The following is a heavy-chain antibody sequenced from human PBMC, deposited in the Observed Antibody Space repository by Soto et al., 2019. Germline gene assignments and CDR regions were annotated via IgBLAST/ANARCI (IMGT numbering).Heavy chain of an antibody. D-gene: IGHD2-15*01. Sequence: ASVKVSCKASGYTFSGYYIHWVRQAPGQGLEWMGWINPITGGKSYAQKFQDWVTMTRDTSISTAYMELSRLRSDDTAVYYCASDTRCSGGSCDSFGWFDPWGQGTQVTVSS. V-gene: IGHV1-2*04. CDR1: GYTFSGYY. CDR3: ASDTRCSGGSCDSFGWFDP. J-gene: IGHJ5*02. CDR2: INPITGGK.